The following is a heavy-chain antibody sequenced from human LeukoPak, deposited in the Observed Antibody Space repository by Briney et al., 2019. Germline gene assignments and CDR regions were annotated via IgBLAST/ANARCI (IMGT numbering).Heavy chain of an antibody. J-gene: IGHJ3*02. V-gene: IGHV3-66*01. D-gene: IGHD2-21*02. CDR3: ARGGGDCYSCVFDI. CDR2: IYSGGNT. Sequence: GGSLRLSCAASGVTVNNIYMSWVRQAPGKGLEWVSVIYSGGNTYYADSVKGRFTISRDNSKNTLYLQMNSLRAEDTAVYCCARGGGDCYSCVFDIWGQGTRVTVSS. CDR1: GVTVNNIY.